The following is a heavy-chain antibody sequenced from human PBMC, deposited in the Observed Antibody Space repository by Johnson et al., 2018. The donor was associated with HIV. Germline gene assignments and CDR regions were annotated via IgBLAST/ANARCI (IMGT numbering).Heavy chain of an antibody. V-gene: IGHV3-30*18. D-gene: IGHD3-10*01. CDR1: GFSFSDYG. J-gene: IGHJ3*02. CDR3: AKDAGSGSSWEFAFDI. CDR2: ISYDGDDK. Sequence: QVQLVESGGGVVQPGRSLRLSCAASGFSFSDYGIHWVRQAPGKGLEWVAVISYDGDDKHYGDSVEGRFTIYRDNYKKTLYLQMNSRRPEDTAVYFCAKDAGSGSSWEFAFDIWGQGTKVTVSS.